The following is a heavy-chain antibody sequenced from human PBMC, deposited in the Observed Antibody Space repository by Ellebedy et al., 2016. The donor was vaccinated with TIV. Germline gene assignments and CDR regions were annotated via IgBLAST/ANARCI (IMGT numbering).Heavy chain of an antibody. J-gene: IGHJ3*01. Sequence: GESLKTSCAASGLTFSSHAMSSVRQAPGKGLEWVSSITESGGNTYYADSVKGRFTISRDNSKDTLYLQMNSLRAEDTAIYYCARDPVGVGPAFDVWGQGTMVTVSS. D-gene: IGHD4-23*01. CDR1: GLTFSSHA. CDR3: ARDPVGVGPAFDV. CDR2: ITESGGNT. V-gene: IGHV3-23*01.